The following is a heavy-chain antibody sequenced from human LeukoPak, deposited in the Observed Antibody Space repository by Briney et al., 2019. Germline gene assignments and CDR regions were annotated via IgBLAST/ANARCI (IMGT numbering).Heavy chain of an antibody. Sequence: AGGSLRLSCAASGFSFSNYNMNWVRQAPGKGLEWVSSITSTSSYIYYADSVKGRFTISRDNAKNSLYLQMNSLRAEDTAVYYCARDPYSGSYGDYYYYYMDVWGKGTTVTISS. CDR1: GFSFSNYN. CDR2: ITSTSSYI. V-gene: IGHV3-21*01. CDR3: ARDPYSGSYGDYYYYYMDV. D-gene: IGHD1-26*01. J-gene: IGHJ6*03.